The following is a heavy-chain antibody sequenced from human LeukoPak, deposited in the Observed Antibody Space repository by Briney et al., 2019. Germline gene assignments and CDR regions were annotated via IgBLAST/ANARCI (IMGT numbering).Heavy chain of an antibody. CDR3: ARGGSLPYYDILTPYWDY. J-gene: IGHJ4*02. V-gene: IGHV3-7*01. D-gene: IGHD3-9*01. CDR2: IKQDGSDK. CDR1: GFTFSNSW. Sequence: GGSLRLSCAASGFTFSNSWMSWVRQAPGKGLDWVANIKQDGSDKYYVDSVKGRFTISRDNAKNSLYLQMNSLRVEDTALYYCARGGSLPYYDILTPYWDYWGQGTLVTVSS.